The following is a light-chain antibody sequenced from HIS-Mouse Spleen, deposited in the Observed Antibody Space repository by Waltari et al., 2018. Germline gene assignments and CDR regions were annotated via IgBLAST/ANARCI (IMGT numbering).Light chain of an antibody. V-gene: IGLV1-47*01. Sequence: QSVLTQPPSASGTPGQRVPIPCSGSSSNIGSNYVYWYQQLPGPAPKLLINRNNQRPSGVPDRFSGSKSGTSASLAISGLRSEDEADYYCAAWDDSLSGPVFGGGTKLTVL. CDR2: RNN. J-gene: IGLJ3*02. CDR3: AAWDDSLSGPV. CDR1: SSNIGSNY.